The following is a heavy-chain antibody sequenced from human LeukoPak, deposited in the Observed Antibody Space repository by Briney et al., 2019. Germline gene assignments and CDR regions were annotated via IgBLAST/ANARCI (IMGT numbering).Heavy chain of an antibody. J-gene: IGHJ4*02. V-gene: IGHV3-9*01. CDR2: ISWNSGSI. Sequence: GGSLRLSCAASGFTFDDYAMHWVRQAPGKGLEWVSGISWNSGSIGYADSVKGRFTISRDNAKNSLYLQMNSLKTEDTAVYYCASSGSYSPLDYWGQGTLVTVSS. D-gene: IGHD1-26*01. CDR3: ASSGSYSPLDY. CDR1: GFTFDDYA.